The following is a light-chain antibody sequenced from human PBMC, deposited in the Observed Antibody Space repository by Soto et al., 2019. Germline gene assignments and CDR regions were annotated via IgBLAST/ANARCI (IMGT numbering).Light chain of an antibody. CDR1: SSNIGSNT. V-gene: IGLV1-44*01. CDR2: SNN. J-gene: IGLJ1*01. CDR3: QSYEISLSLGV. Sequence: QSVLTQPPSASGTPGQRVTISCSGSSSNIGSNTVNWYQQLPGTAPKLLIYSNNQRPSGVPDRFSGSKSGTSASLAISGLQSEDEADYFCQSYEISLSLGVFGTGTKLTVL.